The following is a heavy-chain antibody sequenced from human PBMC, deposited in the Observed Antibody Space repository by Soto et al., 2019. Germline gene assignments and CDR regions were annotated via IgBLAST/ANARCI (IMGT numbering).Heavy chain of an antibody. D-gene: IGHD3-10*01. CDR1: GFTFSDYA. CDR2: ISGGSSVT. Sequence: GGSLRLSCTASGFTFSDYAMAWVRQAPGKGLEWVSTISGGSSVTYYGDSVKGRFTISRDNAKKTLFLRLNRLSAEDTATYYCAKVLSKNYYYPFDLWGQGTQVTVSS. V-gene: IGHV3-23*01. CDR3: AKVLSKNYYYPFDL. J-gene: IGHJ1*01.